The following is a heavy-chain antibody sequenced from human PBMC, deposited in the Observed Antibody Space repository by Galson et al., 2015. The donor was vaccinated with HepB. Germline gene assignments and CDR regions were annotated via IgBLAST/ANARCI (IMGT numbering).Heavy chain of an antibody. CDR2: IKSKTDGGTT. J-gene: IGHJ6*02. CDR3: TTEGGVVYAIYYYHYGMDV. CDR1: GFTFSNAW. V-gene: IGHV3-15*01. D-gene: IGHD2-8*02. Sequence: SLRLSYAASGFTFSNAWMSWVRQAPGKGLEWVGRIKSKTDGGTTDYAAPVKGRFTISRDDSKNTLYLQMNSLKTEDTAVYYCTTEGGVVYAIYYYHYGMDVWGQGTTVTVSS.